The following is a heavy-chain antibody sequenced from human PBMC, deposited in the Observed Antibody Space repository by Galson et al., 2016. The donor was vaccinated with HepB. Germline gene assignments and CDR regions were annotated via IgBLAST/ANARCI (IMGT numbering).Heavy chain of an antibody. Sequence: SLRLSCAASGFTFSNYAMSWVRQAPGKGLEWVSVISGSGSDTIYADSVRGRFTISRDNSENMLYLEMNSLRADDRAVCYCAKRMSYSFAYWGQGTLVTVSS. CDR3: AKRMSYSFAY. CDR1: GFTFSNYA. V-gene: IGHV3-23*01. CDR2: ISGSGSDT. D-gene: IGHD6-13*01. J-gene: IGHJ4*02.